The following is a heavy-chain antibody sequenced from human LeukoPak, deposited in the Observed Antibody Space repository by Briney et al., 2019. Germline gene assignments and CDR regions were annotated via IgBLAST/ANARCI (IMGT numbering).Heavy chain of an antibody. V-gene: IGHV3-7*03. CDR2: IKQDGSEK. CDR1: GFTFSNYW. J-gene: IGHJ5*02. CDR3: ARGCGSENYFFHNWFDP. Sequence: GGSPRLSCAASGFTFSNYWMSWVRQAPGKGLEWVANIKQDGSEKYYVGSVKGRFTISRDNAKNSLYLQMNSLRVEDTAVYYCARGCGSENYFFHNWFDPWGQGTLVSVSS. D-gene: IGHD3-10*01.